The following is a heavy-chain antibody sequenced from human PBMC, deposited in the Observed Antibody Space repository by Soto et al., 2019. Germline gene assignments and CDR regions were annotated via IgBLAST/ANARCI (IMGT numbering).Heavy chain of an antibody. V-gene: IGHV4-59*08. J-gene: IGHJ4*02. CDR1: GASIRSDY. CDR3: ARQWDY. Sequence: QVQLQESGPGLVKPSETLSLTCAVSGASIRSDYWSWIRQIPGRGLEWIRYIYDSERTNYNPSLRSRVTISADTSKNQFSLKVRSVTAADTAVYYCARQWDYWGQGILVTVSS. CDR2: IYDSERT.